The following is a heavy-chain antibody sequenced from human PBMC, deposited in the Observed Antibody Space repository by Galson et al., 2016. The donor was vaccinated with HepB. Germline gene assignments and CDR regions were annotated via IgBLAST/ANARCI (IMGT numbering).Heavy chain of an antibody. CDR2: INAGNGNT. D-gene: IGHD2-2*02. CDR1: GYTFTSYA. J-gene: IGHJ6*02. V-gene: IGHV1-3*01. Sequence: SVKVSCKASGYTFTSYAMHWVRQAPGQRLEWMGWINAGNGNTKNSQKFQGRVTITMDRSARIAYMELSSLRSEDTAVYYCAGDRKIYQLLYPGYYYGMDVWGQGTTVTVSS. CDR3: AGDRKIYQLLYPGYYYGMDV.